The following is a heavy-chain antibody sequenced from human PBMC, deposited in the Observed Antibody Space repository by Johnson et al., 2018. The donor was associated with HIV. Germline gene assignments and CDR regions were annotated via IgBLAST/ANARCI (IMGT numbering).Heavy chain of an antibody. Sequence: QVQLVESGGGVVQPGRSLRLSCAASGFTFNKYGMHWVRQAPGKGLEWVAVISYDGSNKYYADSFKGRFTISRDNSKNTLDLQMNSLRAEDTAVYYWARDGGYSYGDAFDIWGQGTIVTVSS. D-gene: IGHD5-18*01. CDR2: ISYDGSNK. V-gene: IGHV3-30*19. CDR1: GFTFNKYG. CDR3: ARDGGYSYGDAFDI. J-gene: IGHJ3*02.